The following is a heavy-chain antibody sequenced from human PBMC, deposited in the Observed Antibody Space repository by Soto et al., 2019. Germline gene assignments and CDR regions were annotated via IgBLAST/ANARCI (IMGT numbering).Heavy chain of an antibody. CDR3: GRGLDGRWLVIDS. CDR2: IYYTGTT. Sequence: PSETLSLTCTVSGGSISSSSYYWGWIRQPPGKGLEWIGSIYYTGTTYYNPSLKSRVTITVDTSKKQFSLKLTSVTAADTAVYYCGRGLDGRWLVIDSWGQGTLVTVSS. CDR1: GGSISSSSYY. V-gene: IGHV4-39*01. J-gene: IGHJ4*02. D-gene: IGHD6-6*01.